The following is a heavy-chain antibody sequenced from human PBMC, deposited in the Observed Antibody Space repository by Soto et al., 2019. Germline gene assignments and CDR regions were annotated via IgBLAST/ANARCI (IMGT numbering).Heavy chain of an antibody. D-gene: IGHD6-13*01. CDR2: VSAYNGNT. V-gene: IGHV1-18*01. J-gene: IGHJ4*02. CDR3: PRGGSSWHPREDY. Sequence: QVQLVQSGAEVKKPGASMKVSCKASGFTFTSYGISWVRQAPGQGLEWMGWVSAYNGNTHYAQELQGRVTMTTDTSTTTAYRELRRLRADGPAVYYCPRGGSSWHPREDYWGQGTLVTVSS. CDR1: GFTFTSYG.